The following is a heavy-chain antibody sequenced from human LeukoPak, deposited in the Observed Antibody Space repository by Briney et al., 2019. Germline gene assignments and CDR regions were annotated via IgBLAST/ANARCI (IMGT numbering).Heavy chain of an antibody. CDR2: ISAYNGNT. V-gene: IGHV1-18*01. CDR3: ARDVRGIVGMDYFDY. Sequence: GASVKVSCKASGYIFISYGISWVRQAPGQGLEWMGWISAYNGNTKCAQKLQGRVTMTTDTSTSTAYMELRSLRSDDTAVYYCARDVRGIVGMDYFDYWGQGTLVTVSS. D-gene: IGHD3-22*01. J-gene: IGHJ4*02. CDR1: GYIFISYG.